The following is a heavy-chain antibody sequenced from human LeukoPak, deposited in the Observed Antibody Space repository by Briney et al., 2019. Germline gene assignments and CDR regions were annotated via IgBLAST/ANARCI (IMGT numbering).Heavy chain of an antibody. CDR3: ASDEFSDSRGYYAAPLDH. D-gene: IGHD3-22*01. V-gene: IGHV1-2*02. Sequence: HWASVKVSCKASGYTFTGYYMHWVRQAPGQGLEWMGWINPNSGVTNYAQKFKGRVTMTRDTSITTGYMELSRLKSDDTAVYYCASDEFSDSRGYYAAPLDHWGQGTLVSVSS. CDR1: GYTFTGYY. J-gene: IGHJ4*02. CDR2: INPNSGVT.